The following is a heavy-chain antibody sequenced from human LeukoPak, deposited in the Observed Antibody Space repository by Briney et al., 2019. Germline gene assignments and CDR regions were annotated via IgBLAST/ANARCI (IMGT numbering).Heavy chain of an antibody. CDR2: MNPNSGNT. CDR1: GYTFTSYD. V-gene: IGHV1-8*03. D-gene: IGHD3-22*01. Sequence: ASVKVSCKAPGYTFTSYDINWVRQATGQGLEWMGWMNPNSGNTGYAQKFQGRVTITRNTSISTAYMELSSLRSEDTAVYYCALTHYDSSGYYRTDAFDIWGQGTMVTVSS. CDR3: ALTHYDSSGYYRTDAFDI. J-gene: IGHJ3*02.